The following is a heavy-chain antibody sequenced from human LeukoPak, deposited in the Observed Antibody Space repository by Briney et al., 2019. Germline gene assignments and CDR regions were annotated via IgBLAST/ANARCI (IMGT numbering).Heavy chain of an antibody. D-gene: IGHD6-13*01. V-gene: IGHV3-7*01. CDR2: IKKDGSGT. CDR3: ARDPFSSTWGNLRFGP. Sequence: GGSLRLSCAASGFTFSSSWMSWVRQAPGKGLEWVANIKKDGSGTYYADSVKGRFTISRDNAKNSLYLQMNSLRAEDTAVYYCARDPFSSTWGNLRFGPWGQGTLVTVSS. J-gene: IGHJ5*02. CDR1: GFTFSSSW.